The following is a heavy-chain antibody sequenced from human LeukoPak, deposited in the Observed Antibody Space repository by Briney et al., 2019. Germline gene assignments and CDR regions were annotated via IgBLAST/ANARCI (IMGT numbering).Heavy chain of an antibody. CDR3: ATDGGGYGSGTYPL. CDR1: GGSFSGYY. D-gene: IGHD3-10*01. V-gene: IGHV4-34*01. Sequence: PSETLSLTCAVYGGSFSGYYWSWIRQPPGKGLEWIGEINHSGSTNYNPSLKSRVTISLDTSNNQFSLKLTSVTAADTAVYYRATDGGGYGSGTYPLWGQGTLVTVSS. CDR2: INHSGST. J-gene: IGHJ4*02.